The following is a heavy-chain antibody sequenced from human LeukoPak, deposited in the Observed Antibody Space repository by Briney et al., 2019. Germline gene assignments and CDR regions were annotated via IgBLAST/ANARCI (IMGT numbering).Heavy chain of an antibody. J-gene: IGHJ4*02. CDR3: ARVPLTYGDYSIDY. CDR2: ISGSGGST. Sequence: HTGGSLRLSCAASGFTFSSYAMSWVRQAPGKGLEWVSAISGSGGSTYYADSVKGRFTISRDNSKNTLYLQMNSLRAEDTAVYYCARVPLTYGDYSIDYWGQGTLVTVSS. D-gene: IGHD4-17*01. CDR1: GFTFSSYA. V-gene: IGHV3-23*01.